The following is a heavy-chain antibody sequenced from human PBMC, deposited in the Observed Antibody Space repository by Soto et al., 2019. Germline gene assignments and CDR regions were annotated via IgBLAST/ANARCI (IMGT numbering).Heavy chain of an antibody. CDR3: AHMAHWGSTGDFDY. V-gene: IGHV2-5*02. CDR2: IYWDDDK. D-gene: IGHD7-27*01. CDR1: GFSLSTSGVG. J-gene: IGHJ4*02. Sequence: QITLKESGPTLVKPTQTLMLTCTFSGFSLSTSGVGVGWIRQPPGKALEWLALIYWDDDKRYSPSLKSRLTITKDTSKNQVVLTMTNMDPVDTATYYCAHMAHWGSTGDFDYWGQGTLVTVSS.